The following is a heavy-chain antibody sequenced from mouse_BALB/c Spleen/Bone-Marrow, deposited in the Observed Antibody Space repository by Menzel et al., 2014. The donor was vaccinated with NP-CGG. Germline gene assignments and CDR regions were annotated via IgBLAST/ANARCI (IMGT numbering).Heavy chain of an antibody. J-gene: IGHJ4*01. Sequence: EVMLVESGGGLVQPGGSRKLSCAASGFTFSSFGMHWVRRAPEKGLEWVAYISSGSSTIYYADTVKGRFTISRDNPKNTLFLQMTSLRSEDTAMYYCARLTFPTATYYYAMDYWGQGTSVTVSS. CDR3: ARLTFPTATYYYAMDY. CDR2: ISSGSSTI. D-gene: IGHD1-2*01. CDR1: GFTFSSFG. V-gene: IGHV5-17*02.